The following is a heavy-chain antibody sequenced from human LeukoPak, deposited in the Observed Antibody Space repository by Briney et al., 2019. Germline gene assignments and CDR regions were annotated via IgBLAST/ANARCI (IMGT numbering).Heavy chain of an antibody. D-gene: IGHD1-26*01. V-gene: IGHV3-21*01. CDR1: GFTFSSYS. CDR2: ISSSSSYI. CDR3: ARDAGIVGATKGAFDI. J-gene: IGHJ3*02. Sequence: GGSLRLSCAASGFTFSSYSMNWVRQAPGKGLEWVSSISSSSSYIYYADSVKGRFTISRDNAKNSLYLQMNSLRAEDTAVYYCARDAGIVGATKGAFDIWGQGTMATVSP.